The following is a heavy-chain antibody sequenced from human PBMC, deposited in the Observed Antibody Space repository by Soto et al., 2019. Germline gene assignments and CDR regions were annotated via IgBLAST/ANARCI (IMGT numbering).Heavy chain of an antibody. CDR2: IYYSGST. D-gene: IGHD3-9*01. CDR1: GGSISSSSYY. CDR3: ARHPPHYDILTGYYISYFDY. J-gene: IGHJ4*02. Sequence: PSETLSLTCTVSGGSISSSSYYWGRHRQPPGKGLKWIGSIYYSGSTYYNPSLKSRVTISVDTSKNQFSLKLSSVTAADTAVYYCARHPPHYDILTGYYISYFDYWGQGTLVTVSS. V-gene: IGHV4-39*01.